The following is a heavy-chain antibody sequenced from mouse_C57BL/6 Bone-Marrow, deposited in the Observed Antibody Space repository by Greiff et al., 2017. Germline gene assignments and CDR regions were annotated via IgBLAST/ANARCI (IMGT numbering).Heavy chain of an antibody. Sequence: VQLQQSGPELVKPGASVKISCKASGYTFTDYYINWVKQRPGQGLEWIGWIFPGSGSTYYNEKFKGKATLTVDKSSSTAYMLLSSLTSEDSAVYCGARRAYPYYYAMDYWGQGTSVTVSS. D-gene: IGHD2-10*01. CDR1: GYTFTDYY. CDR2: IFPGSGST. V-gene: IGHV1-75*01. CDR3: ARRAYPYYYAMDY. J-gene: IGHJ4*01.